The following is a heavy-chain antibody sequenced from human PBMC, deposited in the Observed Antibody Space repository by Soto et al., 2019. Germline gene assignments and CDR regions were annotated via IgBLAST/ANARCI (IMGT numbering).Heavy chain of an antibody. Sequence: PGGSLRLSCAASGFTFSDYGMSWVRQAPGKGLEWVSAISGSGSTSYADSVKGRFTISRDNSKNTLYLQMNSLRAEDTAVYYCAKDYLRWAQSWGQGTLVTVSS. CDR2: ISGSGST. J-gene: IGHJ5*02. CDR1: GFTFSDYG. D-gene: IGHD1-26*01. V-gene: IGHV3-23*01. CDR3: AKDYLRWAQS.